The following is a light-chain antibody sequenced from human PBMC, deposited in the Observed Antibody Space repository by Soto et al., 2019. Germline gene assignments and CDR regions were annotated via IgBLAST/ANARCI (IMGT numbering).Light chain of an antibody. CDR1: SSDFDGFTK. Sequence: QPVLTQPASVSGSPGQSIAISCTGTSSDFDGFTKVSWYQHHPDKAPKLMMYDVTNRPSGVSDRFSGSKSGNTASLTISGLQAEDEADYYCSSFTSSFTYVFGSGTKVTV. J-gene: IGLJ1*01. V-gene: IGLV2-14*03. CDR3: SSFTSSFTYV. CDR2: DVT.